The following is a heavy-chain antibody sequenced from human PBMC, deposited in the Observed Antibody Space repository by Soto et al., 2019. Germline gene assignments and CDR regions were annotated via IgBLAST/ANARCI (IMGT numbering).Heavy chain of an antibody. Sequence: EAQLVESGGGLVQPGGSLRLSCAASGFTVGNNYMSWVRQAPGKGLEWVLLIYSTGSPFYADSVKDRFIISRDSSKNTLYLQMNSLRVEDTAVYYCAGHSHKDYWGQGALVTVSS. CDR2: IYSTGSP. J-gene: IGHJ4*02. V-gene: IGHV3-66*04. CDR3: AGHSHKDY. CDR1: GFTVGNNY.